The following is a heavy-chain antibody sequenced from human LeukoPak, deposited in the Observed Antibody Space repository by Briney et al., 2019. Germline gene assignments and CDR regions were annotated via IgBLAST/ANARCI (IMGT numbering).Heavy chain of an antibody. D-gene: IGHD3-22*01. V-gene: IGHV1-69*05. J-gene: IGHJ4*02. CDR2: IIPIFGTA. Sequence: SVKVSCKASGGTFSSYAISWVRQAPGQGLEWMGRIIPIFGTANYAQKFQGRVTITTDESTSTAYMELSSLRSEDTAVYYCARDSGGYYYDSSGYVDYWGQGTLVAVSS. CDR1: GGTFSSYA. CDR3: ARDSGGYYYDSSGYVDY.